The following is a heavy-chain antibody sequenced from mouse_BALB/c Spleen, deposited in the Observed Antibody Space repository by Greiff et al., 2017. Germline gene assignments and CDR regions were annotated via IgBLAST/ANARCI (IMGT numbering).Heavy chain of an antibody. V-gene: IGHV1-82*01. CDR2: IYPGDGDT. CDR3: ARWAGSSLYYFDY. J-gene: IGHJ2*01. D-gene: IGHD1-1*01. CDR1: GYAFSSSW. Sequence: VQLQQSGPELVKPGASVKISCKASGYAFSSSWMNWVKQRPGQGLEWIGRIYPGDGDTNYNGKFKGKATLTADKSSSTAYMQLSSLTSVDSAVYFCARWAGSSLYYFDYWGQGTTLTVSS.